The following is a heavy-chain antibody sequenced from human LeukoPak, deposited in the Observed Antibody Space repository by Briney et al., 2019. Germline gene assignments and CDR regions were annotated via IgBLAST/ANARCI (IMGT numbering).Heavy chain of an antibody. CDR2: IYYSGST. CDR1: GGSMSSYY. Sequence: PSETLSLTCTVSGGSMSSYYWSWIRQPPGKGLEWIGYIYYSGSTNYNPSLKSRVTISVDTSKNQFSLKLSSVTAADTAVYYCARSQSSGWGFDYWGQGTLVTVSS. V-gene: IGHV4-59*01. D-gene: IGHD6-19*01. J-gene: IGHJ4*02. CDR3: ARSQSSGWGFDY.